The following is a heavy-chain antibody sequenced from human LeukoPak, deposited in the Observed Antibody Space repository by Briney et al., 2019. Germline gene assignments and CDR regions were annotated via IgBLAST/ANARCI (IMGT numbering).Heavy chain of an antibody. V-gene: IGHV1-2*02. CDR2: INPNSGGT. CDR3: AVIEGIYGDYGFDI. CDR1: GYTFTGYY. D-gene: IGHD4-17*01. Sequence: RASVKVSCKASGYTFTGYYMHWVRQAPGQGLEWMGWINPNSGGTNYAQKFQGRVTMTRDTSISTAYMELSRLRSDDTAVYYCAVIEGIYGDYGFDIWGQGTMVTVSS. J-gene: IGHJ3*02.